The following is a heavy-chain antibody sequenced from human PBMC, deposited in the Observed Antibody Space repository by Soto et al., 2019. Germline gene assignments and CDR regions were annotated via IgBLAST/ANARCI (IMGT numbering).Heavy chain of an antibody. D-gene: IGHD3-22*01. CDR1: GGSISSYY. V-gene: IGHV4-59*01. CDR3: ARVYRYYYDSSGYFYSGMDV. CDR2: IYYSGST. J-gene: IGHJ6*02. Sequence: SETLSLTCTVSGGSISSYYWSWIRQPPGKGLEWIGYIYYSGSTNYNPSLKSRVTISVDTSKNQFSLKLSSVTAADTAVYYCARVYRYYYDSSGYFYSGMDVWGQGTTVTVSS.